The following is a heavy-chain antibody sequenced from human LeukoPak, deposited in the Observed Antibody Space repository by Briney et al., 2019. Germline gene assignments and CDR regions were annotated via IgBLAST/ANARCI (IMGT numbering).Heavy chain of an antibody. J-gene: IGHJ4*02. CDR2: IRYDGSNK. Sequence: GGSLRLSCAASGFTFSSYGMHWVRQAPGKGLEWVAFIRYDGSNKYYADSVKGRFTISRDNSKNTLYLQMNSLRAEDTAVYYCATRYSSSYGYWDQGTLVTVSS. D-gene: IGHD6-13*01. V-gene: IGHV3-30*02. CDR1: GFTFSSYG. CDR3: ATRYSSSYGY.